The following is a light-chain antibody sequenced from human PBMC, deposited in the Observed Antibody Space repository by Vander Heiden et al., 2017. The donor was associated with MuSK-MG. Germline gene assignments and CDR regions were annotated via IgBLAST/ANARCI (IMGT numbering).Light chain of an antibody. CDR2: AAS. V-gene: IGKV1-39*01. CDR1: QSISSY. CDR3: QKSYSTPFT. J-gene: IGKJ3*01. Sequence: DIQMTQSPSSLSASVGDRVTITCRASQSISSYLNWYQQKPGKAPKLLIYAASSLQSGVPSRFSGSGSGTDFTPTISSLQPEDFATYYWQKSYSTPFTLGPGTKVDIK.